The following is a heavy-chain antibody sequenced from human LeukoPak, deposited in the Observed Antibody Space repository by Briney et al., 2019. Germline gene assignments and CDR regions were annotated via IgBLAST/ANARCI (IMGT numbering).Heavy chain of an antibody. D-gene: IGHD3-3*01. CDR1: GGSFSGYY. V-gene: IGHV4-34*01. Sequence: SETLSLTCAVYGGSFSGYYWSWIRQPPGKGLEWIGEINHSGSTNYNPSLKSRVTISVDTSKNQFSLKLSSVTAADTAVYYCARHRRGDDFWSGYLHYYYCYYMDVWGKGTTVTVSS. J-gene: IGHJ6*03. CDR2: INHSGST. CDR3: ARHRRGDDFWSGYLHYYYCYYMDV.